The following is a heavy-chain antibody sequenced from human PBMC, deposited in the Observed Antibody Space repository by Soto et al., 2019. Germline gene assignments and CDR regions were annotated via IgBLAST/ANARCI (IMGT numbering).Heavy chain of an antibody. CDR3: TTVEYSSSPDYYYGMDV. V-gene: IGHV3-15*01. Sequence: GGSLRLSCAASGFTFGNAWMSWVRQAPGKGLEWVGRIKSKTDGGTTDYAAPVKGRFTISRDDSKNTLYLQMNSLKTEDTAVYYCTTVEYSSSPDYYYGMDVWGQGTTVTVSS. CDR2: IKSKTDGGTT. CDR1: GFTFGNAW. J-gene: IGHJ6*02. D-gene: IGHD6-13*01.